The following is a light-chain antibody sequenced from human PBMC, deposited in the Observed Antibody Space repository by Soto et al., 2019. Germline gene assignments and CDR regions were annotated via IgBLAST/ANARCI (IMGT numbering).Light chain of an antibody. Sequence: AIRMTQSPSSLSESTGDRVTITCRASQGISSYLAWYQQKVGKAPKLLIYAASTLQSGVPSRFSGSGSGTDFTLTISCLQSEDFATYYCQQYYSYPFTFGGGTKVEIK. CDR1: QGISSY. V-gene: IGKV1-8*01. J-gene: IGKJ4*01. CDR2: AAS. CDR3: QQYYSYPFT.